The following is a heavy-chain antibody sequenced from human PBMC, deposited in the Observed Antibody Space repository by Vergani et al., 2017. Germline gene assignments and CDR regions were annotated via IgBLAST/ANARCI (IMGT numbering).Heavy chain of an antibody. CDR2: ISSYNGNT. D-gene: IGHD6-19*01. CDR1: GYTFTSYG. CDR3: ARTAQQWLVRSPFDP. Sequence: QVQLVQSGAEVKKPGASVKVSCKASGYTFTSYGISWVRQAPGKGLEWMGWISSYNGNTNYAQKLQGRVTMTTDTSTSTAYMELRSLRSDDTAVYYCARTAQQWLVRSPFDPWGQGTLVTVSS. V-gene: IGHV1-18*01. J-gene: IGHJ5*02.